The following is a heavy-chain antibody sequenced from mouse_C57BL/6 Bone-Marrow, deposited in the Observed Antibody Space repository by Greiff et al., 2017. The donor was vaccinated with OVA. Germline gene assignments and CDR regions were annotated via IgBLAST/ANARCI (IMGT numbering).Heavy chain of an antibody. CDR2: ISSGGDYI. CDR1: GFTFSSYA. D-gene: IGHD1-1*01. V-gene: IGHV5-9-1*02. CDR3: TRGGYYGSSYEGFAY. Sequence: EVQGVESGEGLVKPGGSLKLSCAASGFTFSSYAMSWVRQTPEKRLEWVAYISSGGDYIYYADTVKGRFTISRDNARNTLYLQMGSLKSEDTAMYYCTRGGYYGSSYEGFAYWGQGTLVTVSA. J-gene: IGHJ3*01.